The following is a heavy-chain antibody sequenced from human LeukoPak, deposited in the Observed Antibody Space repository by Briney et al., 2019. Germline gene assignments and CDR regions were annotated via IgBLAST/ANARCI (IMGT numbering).Heavy chain of an antibody. J-gene: IGHJ4*02. CDR3: ARAFRAPATSDY. V-gene: IGHV4-38-2*01. D-gene: IGHD2-15*01. CDR1: GGSFSGYY. Sequence: SETLSLTCAVYGGSFSGYYWGWIRQPPGKGLEWIGSIHHSGSTYYKSSLKSRLTISVDTSKNQFSLMLSSVTAADTAVYYCARAFRAPATSDYWGQGALVTVSS. CDR2: IHHSGST.